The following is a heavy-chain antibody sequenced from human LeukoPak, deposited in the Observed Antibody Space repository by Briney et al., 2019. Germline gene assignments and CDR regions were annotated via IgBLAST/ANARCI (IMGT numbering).Heavy chain of an antibody. D-gene: IGHD3-22*01. CDR1: GGSIISYY. Sequence: SETLSLTCTVSGGSIISYYWSWIRQPAGKGLEWIGRIYTSGSTNYNPSLKSRVTISVDTSKKQCSLKLSSVTAADTAVYYCARVTTGGYYNCWGQGTLVTVSS. CDR3: ARVTTGGYYNC. J-gene: IGHJ4*02. CDR2: IYTSGST. V-gene: IGHV4-4*07.